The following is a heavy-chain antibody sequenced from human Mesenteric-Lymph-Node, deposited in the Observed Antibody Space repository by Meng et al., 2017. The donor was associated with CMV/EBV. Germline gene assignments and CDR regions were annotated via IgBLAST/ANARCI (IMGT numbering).Heavy chain of an antibody. V-gene: IGHV4-4*02. CDR3: ARVGFRFGELIDY. J-gene: IGHJ4*02. Sequence: CTVSGDSISSGNWWSWVRQPPEKGLEWIGEIYHSGTTNYNPSLKSRVIISVDTSKNQFSLKLSSVTAADTAVYYCARVGFRFGELIDYWGQGTLVTVSS. CDR2: IYHSGTT. D-gene: IGHD3-10*01. CDR1: GDSISSGNW.